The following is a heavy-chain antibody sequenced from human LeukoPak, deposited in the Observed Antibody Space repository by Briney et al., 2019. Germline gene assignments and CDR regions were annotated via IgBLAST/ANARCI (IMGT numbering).Heavy chain of an antibody. CDR1: GYTLTELS. CDR2: FDPEDGET. Sequence: ASVKVSCKVSGYTLTELSMHWVRQAPGKGLEWMGGFDPEDGETIYAQKFQGRVTMTEDTSTDTAYMELSSLRSEDTAVYYCAKVPSYSSSSPIDYWGQGTLVTVSS. J-gene: IGHJ4*02. V-gene: IGHV1-24*01. CDR3: AKVPSYSSSSPIDY. D-gene: IGHD6-6*01.